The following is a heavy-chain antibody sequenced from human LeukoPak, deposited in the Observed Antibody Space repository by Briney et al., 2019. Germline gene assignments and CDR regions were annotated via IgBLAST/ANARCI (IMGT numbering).Heavy chain of an antibody. J-gene: IGHJ4*02. CDR3: ARRDSYFYGSGTYPLFDY. D-gene: IGHD3-10*01. CDR2: ANHGGIT. V-gene: IGHV4-34*01. Sequence: SETLSLTCAVYGGSFSGYSWAWIRQPPGKGLEWLGEANHGGITNYNPSLKSRVTISVDTSKNQFSLKLTFVTAADTAVYYCARRDSYFYGSGTYPLFDYWGQGTLVTVSS. CDR1: GGSFSGYS.